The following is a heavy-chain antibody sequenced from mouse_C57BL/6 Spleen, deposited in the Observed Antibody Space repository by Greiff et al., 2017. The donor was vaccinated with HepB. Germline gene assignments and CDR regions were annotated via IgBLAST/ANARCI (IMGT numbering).Heavy chain of an antibody. CDR2: IDPETGGT. V-gene: IGHV1-15*01. CDR1: GYTFTDYE. CDR3: TRSSYYGSTAWFAY. Sequence: VQLQQSGAELVRPGASVTLSCKASGYTFTDYEMHWVKQTPVHGLEWIGAIDPETGGTAYNQKFKGKAILTADKSSSTAYMELRSLTSEDSAVYYWTRSSYYGSTAWFAYWGQGTLVTVSA. D-gene: IGHD1-1*01. J-gene: IGHJ3*01.